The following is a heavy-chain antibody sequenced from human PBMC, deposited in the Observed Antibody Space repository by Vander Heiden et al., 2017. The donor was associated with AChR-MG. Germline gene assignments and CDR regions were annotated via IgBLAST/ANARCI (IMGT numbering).Heavy chain of an antibody. Sequence: EVQLVASGGGLVQPGGSLRLSCAASAFPFNSSSMNWVRPAAGKGLEWVSYSSSSGSTIYYADSVRGRFTISRDNAKNSLYLQMNSLREEDTAVYYCAIDAVGVPDYWGQGTLVTVSS. CDR1: AFPFNSSS. V-gene: IGHV3-48*02. D-gene: IGHD1-26*01. CDR3: AIDAVGVPDY. CDR2: SSSSGSTI. J-gene: IGHJ4*02.